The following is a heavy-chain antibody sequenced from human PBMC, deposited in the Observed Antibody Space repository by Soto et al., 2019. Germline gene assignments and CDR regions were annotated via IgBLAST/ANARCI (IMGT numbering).Heavy chain of an antibody. Sequence: GSSVKVSCKASGGTFSSYTISWVRQAPGQGLEWMGRIIPILGIANYAQKFQGRVTITADKSTSTAYMELSSLRSEDTAVYYCARFSSSLDAFDIWGKGTMVTVPS. D-gene: IGHD3-10*01. CDR3: ARFSSSLDAFDI. V-gene: IGHV1-69*02. CDR1: GGTFSSYT. J-gene: IGHJ3*02. CDR2: IIPILGIA.